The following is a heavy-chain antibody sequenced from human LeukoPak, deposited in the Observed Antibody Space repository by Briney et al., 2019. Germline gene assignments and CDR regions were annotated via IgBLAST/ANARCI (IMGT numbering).Heavy chain of an antibody. V-gene: IGHV5-51*01. D-gene: IGHD3-10*01. CDR2: IYPGDSDT. CDR3: ARCSLVQGVNRHLDY. Sequence: GESLKISCKGSGYSFATYWIGWVRQMPGKGLEWMGIIYPGDSDTRYSPSFQGQVTISADKSINTAYLQWRSLKASDTAIYTCARCSLVQGVNRHLDYWGQGTLVRVSS. J-gene: IGHJ4*02. CDR1: GYSFATYW.